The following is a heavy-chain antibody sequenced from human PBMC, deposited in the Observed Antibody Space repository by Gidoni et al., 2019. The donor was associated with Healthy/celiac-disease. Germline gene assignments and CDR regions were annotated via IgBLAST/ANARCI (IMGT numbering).Heavy chain of an antibody. D-gene: IGHD3-22*01. CDR3: ATVDYYDSSGYYYDYYYYGMDV. Sequence: QLQLQESGPGLVKPSETLSLTCTVSGGSISSISYYWGWFRQPPGKGLEWIGSIYYSGSTYYNPSLKSRVTISVDTSKNQFSLKLSSVTAADTAVYYCATVDYYDSSGYYYDYYYYGMDVWGQGTTVTVSS. CDR2: IYYSGST. V-gene: IGHV4-39*07. J-gene: IGHJ6*02. CDR1: GGSISSISYY.